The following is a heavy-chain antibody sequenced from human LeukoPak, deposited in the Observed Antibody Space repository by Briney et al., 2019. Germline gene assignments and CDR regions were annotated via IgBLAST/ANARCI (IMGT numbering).Heavy chain of an antibody. CDR3: ARHAGRGYCSGGSCYPAPFDY. CDR2: IYPGHSDT. D-gene: IGHD2-15*01. V-gene: IGHV5-51*01. J-gene: IGHJ4*02. Sequence: GESLKISCKGSGYSFTSYWIGWVRQMPGKGLEWMGIIYPGHSDTRYSPSFQGQVTISADKSISTAYLQWSSLKASDTAMYYCARHAGRGYCSGGSCYPAPFDYWGQGTLVTVSS. CDR1: GYSFTSYW.